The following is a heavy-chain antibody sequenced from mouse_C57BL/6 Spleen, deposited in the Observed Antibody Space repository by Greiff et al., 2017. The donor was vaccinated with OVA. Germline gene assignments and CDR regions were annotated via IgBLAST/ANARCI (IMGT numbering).Heavy chain of an antibody. CDR2: FYPGSGSI. J-gene: IGHJ3*01. D-gene: IGHD2-4*01. Sequence: VKLMESGAELVKPGASVKLSCKASGYTFTEYTIHWVKQRSGQGLEWIGWFYPGSGSIKYNEKFKDKATLTADKSSSTVYMELSRLTSEDSAVYFCARHEEKDYYDYDAPFAYWGQGTLVTVSA. CDR1: GYTFTEYT. V-gene: IGHV1-62-2*01. CDR3: ARHEEKDYYDYDAPFAY.